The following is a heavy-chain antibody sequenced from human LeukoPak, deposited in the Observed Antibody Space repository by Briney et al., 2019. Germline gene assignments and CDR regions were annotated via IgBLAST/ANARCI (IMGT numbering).Heavy chain of an antibody. CDR3: TRSYDFWSGYYTIDY. Sequence: GGSLRLSCAASGFTFSNAWMSWVRQAPGKGLEWVGRIKSKTDGGTTDYAAPVKGRFTISRDDSKNTLYLQMNSLKTEDTAVYYCTRSYDFWSGYYTIDYWGQGTLVTVSS. V-gene: IGHV3-15*01. CDR2: IKSKTDGGTT. J-gene: IGHJ4*02. D-gene: IGHD3-3*01. CDR1: GFTFSNAW.